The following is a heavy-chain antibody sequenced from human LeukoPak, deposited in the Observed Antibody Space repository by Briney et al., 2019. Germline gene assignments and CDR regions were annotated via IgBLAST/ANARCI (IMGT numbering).Heavy chain of an antibody. J-gene: IGHJ4*02. CDR3: ARDLHAYYYGSSGYYSDY. Sequence: ASVKVSCKVSGYTLTELSMHWVRQAPGQGLEWMGIINPSGGSTSYAQKFQGRVTMTRDTSTSTVYMELSSLRSEDTAVYYCARDLHAYYYGSSGYYSDYWGQGTLVTVSS. V-gene: IGHV1-46*01. CDR1: GYTLTELS. CDR2: INPSGGST. D-gene: IGHD3-22*01.